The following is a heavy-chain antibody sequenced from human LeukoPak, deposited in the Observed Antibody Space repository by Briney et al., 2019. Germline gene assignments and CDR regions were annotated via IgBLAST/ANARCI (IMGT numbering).Heavy chain of an antibody. J-gene: IGHJ4*02. V-gene: IGHV3-23*01. Sequence: PGGSLRLSCAASGFTFSSYAISWVRQAPGKGLEWVSAISGSGGSTFYGDSVKGRFTISRDNSENTLYLQMNSLRVEDTAVYYCAKGRYYDTSGYSGWGQGTLVTVSP. CDR1: GFTFSSYA. D-gene: IGHD3-22*01. CDR2: ISGSGGST. CDR3: AKGRYYDTSGYSG.